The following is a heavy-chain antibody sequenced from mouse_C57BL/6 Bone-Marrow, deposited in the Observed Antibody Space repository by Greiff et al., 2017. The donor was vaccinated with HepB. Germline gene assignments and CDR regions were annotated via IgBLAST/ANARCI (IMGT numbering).Heavy chain of an antibody. D-gene: IGHD1-1*01. CDR2: IYPRSGNT. Sequence: QVQLKQSGAELARPGASVKLSCKASGYTFTSYGISWVKQRTGQGLEWIGEIYPRSGNTYYNEKFKGKATLTADKSSSTAYMELRSLTSEDSAVYFCARSRTTVVAPFAYWGQGTLVTVSA. CDR3: ARSRTTVVAPFAY. J-gene: IGHJ3*01. V-gene: IGHV1-81*01. CDR1: GYTFTSYG.